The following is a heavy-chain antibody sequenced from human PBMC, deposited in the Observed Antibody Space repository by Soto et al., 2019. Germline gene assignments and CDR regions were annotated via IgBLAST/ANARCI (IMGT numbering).Heavy chain of an antibody. D-gene: IGHD3-10*02. CDR2: IFYSGST. J-gene: IGHJ5*01. CDR3: ASMIGDPVLSFDS. CDR1: GGSISSYY. V-gene: IGHV4-59*01. Sequence: QVQLQESGPGLVKPSETLSLTCTVSGGSISSYYWSWIRQPPGKGLEWIGFIFYSGSTSYNPSLKSRVTISIDPSEYQFSLNLNSVTAADTAVYYCASMIGDPVLSFDSWGQGTLVAVSS.